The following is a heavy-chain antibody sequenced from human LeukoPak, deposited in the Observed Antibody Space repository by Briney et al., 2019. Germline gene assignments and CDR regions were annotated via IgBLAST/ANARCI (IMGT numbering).Heavy chain of an antibody. J-gene: IGHJ4*02. CDR2: IKRDGGEE. D-gene: IGHD6-13*01. CDR3: ARSRYGTTWSSSWEFDY. CDR1: GFTLSNHW. Sequence: GGSLRLSCAASGFTLSNHWMSWVRQAPGKGLEWVANIKRDGGEEYYVESVKGRFTISRDNANHSLYLQMSSLRAEDTAVYYCARSRYGTTWSSSWEFDYWGQGTLVSVSS. V-gene: IGHV3-7*02.